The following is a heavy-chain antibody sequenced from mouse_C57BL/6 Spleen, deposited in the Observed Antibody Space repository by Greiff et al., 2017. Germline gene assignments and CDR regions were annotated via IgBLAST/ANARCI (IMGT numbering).Heavy chain of an antibody. D-gene: IGHD1-1*01. J-gene: IGHJ4*01. Sequence: VQLQQSGAELVRPGTSVKVSCKASGYAFTNYLIEWVKQRPGQGLEWIGVINPGSGGTNYNEKFKGKATLTADKSSSTAYMQLSSLTSEDSAVYFCARTYYYGSSRNAMDYWGQGTSVTVSS. CDR1: GYAFTNYL. V-gene: IGHV1-54*01. CDR2: INPGSGGT. CDR3: ARTYYYGSSRNAMDY.